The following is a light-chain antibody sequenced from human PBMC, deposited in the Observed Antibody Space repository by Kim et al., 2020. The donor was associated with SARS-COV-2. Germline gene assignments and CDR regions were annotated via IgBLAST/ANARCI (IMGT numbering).Light chain of an antibody. CDR2: YDS. Sequence: SYELTQPPSVSVAPGKTARITCGGNNIGSKSVHWYQQKPGQAPVLVIYYDSDRPSGIPERFSGSNSGNTATLTISRVEAGDEADYYCHLWDSSSDHVVFGGGTKLTVL. CDR3: HLWDSSSDHVV. CDR1: NIGSKS. J-gene: IGLJ2*01. V-gene: IGLV3-21*04.